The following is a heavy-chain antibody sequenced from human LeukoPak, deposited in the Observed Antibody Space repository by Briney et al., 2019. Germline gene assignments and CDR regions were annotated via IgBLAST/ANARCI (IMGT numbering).Heavy chain of an antibody. Sequence: GSLRLSCATSGLTFRTTGMHWVRQAPGKGLMWVSRMNGEGTTIDYADSVKGRFTVSRDYAKNTLFLQMNNLRTEDTALYFCATARNFRFEYWGQGSLVIVSA. CDR3: ATARNFRFEY. D-gene: IGHD1-7*01. CDR1: GLTFRTTG. J-gene: IGHJ4*02. CDR2: MNGEGTTI. V-gene: IGHV3-74*01.